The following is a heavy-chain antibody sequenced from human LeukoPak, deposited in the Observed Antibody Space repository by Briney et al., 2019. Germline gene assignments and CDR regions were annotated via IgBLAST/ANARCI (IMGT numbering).Heavy chain of an antibody. V-gene: IGHV1-18*01. D-gene: IGHD3-10*01. CDR1: GYTFTSYG. CDR2: ISAYNGNT. CDR3: ARDEGYYYGSGSPPYYMDV. J-gene: IGHJ6*03. Sequence: ASVKVSCTASGYTFTSYGISWVRQAPGQGLEWMGWISAYNGNTNYAQKLQGRVTMTTDTSTSTAYMELRSLRSDDTAVYYCARDEGYYYGSGSPPYYMDVWGKGTTVTISS.